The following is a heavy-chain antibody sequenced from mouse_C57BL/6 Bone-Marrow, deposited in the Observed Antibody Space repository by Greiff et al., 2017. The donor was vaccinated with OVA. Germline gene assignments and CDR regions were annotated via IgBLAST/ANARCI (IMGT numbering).Heavy chain of an antibody. J-gene: IGHJ3*01. V-gene: IGHV1-50*01. CDR3: AREGVYYYGSSSWFAY. CDR1: GYTFTSYW. Sequence: QVQLQPGAELVKPGASVKLSCKASGYTFTSYWMQWVKQRPGQGLEWIGEIDPSDSYTNYNQKFKGKATLTVDTSSSTAYMQLSSLTSEDSAVYYCAREGVYYYGSSSWFAYWGQGTLVTVSA. CDR2: IDPSDSYT. D-gene: IGHD1-1*01.